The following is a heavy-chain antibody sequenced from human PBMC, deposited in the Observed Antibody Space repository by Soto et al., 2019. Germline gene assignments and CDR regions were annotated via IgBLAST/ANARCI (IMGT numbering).Heavy chain of an antibody. D-gene: IGHD4-4*01. CDR2: IVGSGGRT. CDR3: AKAPVPDYTAYGSCVFEL. Sequence: GGSLRLSCGASGFTFSSYAISWGRLGLEKGLEWVSSIVGSGGRTYYADSVQGRFTISRDNSKNTLYLQMNSLGAEDTAIFYCAKAPVPDYTAYGSCVFELWGRGTLVTVSS. CDR1: GFTFSSYA. V-gene: IGHV3-23*01. J-gene: IGHJ1*01.